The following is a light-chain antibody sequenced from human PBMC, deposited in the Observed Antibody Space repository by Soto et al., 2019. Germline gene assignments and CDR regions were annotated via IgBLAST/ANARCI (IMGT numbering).Light chain of an antibody. J-gene: IGKJ1*01. V-gene: IGKV3-20*01. CDR2: GAS. Sequence: EIVLNQSPGTLSLYKGERATLSCRASQSVSSNLAWYQQKPGQAPRLLIYGASSRATGIPDRFTGSGSGTDFTLTINRLEPEDFAVYYCQQYGGMWTFGQGTKVDIK. CDR3: QQYGGMWT. CDR1: QSVSSN.